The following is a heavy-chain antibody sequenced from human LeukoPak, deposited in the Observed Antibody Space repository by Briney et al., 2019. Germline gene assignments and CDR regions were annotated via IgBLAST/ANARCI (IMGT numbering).Heavy chain of an antibody. CDR3: ARAMTS. D-gene: IGHD4-11*01. CDR2: ISSSGTII. V-gene: IGHV3-48*03. CDR1: GFTFSSYE. J-gene: IGHJ4*02. Sequence: GGSLRLSCAASGFTFSSYEMNWVRQAPGKGLEWVSHISSSGTIIYYADSVKGRFTISRDNAKNSLYLQMNSLRAEDTAVYYCARAMTSWGQGTLVTVSS.